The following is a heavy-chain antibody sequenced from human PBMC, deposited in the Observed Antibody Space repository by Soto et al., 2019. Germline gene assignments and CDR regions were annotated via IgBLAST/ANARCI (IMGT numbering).Heavy chain of an antibody. CDR2: IMSKTDGGTT. CDR1: GFTFSKDW. CDR3: TTDSGRSTYSVVY. D-gene: IGHD1-26*01. J-gene: IGHJ4*02. V-gene: IGHV3-15*01. Sequence: EVQLVESGGGFVKPGGSLRLSCATSGFTFSKDWVGWVRQAPGKGLEWVGRIMSKTDGGTTDYAAPVKGRFTISRDDSKSTLHLQMKSLTTEDTALYYCTTDSGRSTYSVVYWGQGTLVTVSS.